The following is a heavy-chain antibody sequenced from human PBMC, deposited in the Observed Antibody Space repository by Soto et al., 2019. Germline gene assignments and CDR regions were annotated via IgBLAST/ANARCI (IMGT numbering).Heavy chain of an antibody. D-gene: IGHD3-22*01. V-gene: IGHV3-23*01. Sequence: PGGSLRLSCAASGFTFSSYAMHWVRQAPGKGLEWVSAISGSGGSTYYADSVKGRFTISRDNSKNTLYLQMNSLRAEDTAVYYCATLGRDYYDSSGYSLWGQGTLVTVSS. CDR3: ATLGRDYYDSSGYSL. CDR2: ISGSGGST. CDR1: GFTFSSYA. J-gene: IGHJ1*01.